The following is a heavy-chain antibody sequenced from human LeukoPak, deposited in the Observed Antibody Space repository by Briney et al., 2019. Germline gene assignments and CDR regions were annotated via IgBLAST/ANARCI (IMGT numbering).Heavy chain of an antibody. CDR3: ARGVTFDYGGNSSPFDY. CDR1: GGSISSNY. D-gene: IGHD4-23*01. Sequence: SETLSLTCTVSGGSISSNYWSWIRQPPGKGLEWIGFIYHSGSTNYNPSLKSRVPISIDTSTNQFVLKLNSVTAADTAVYYCARGVTFDYGGNSSPFDYWGQGTLVTVSS. V-gene: IGHV4-59*01. J-gene: IGHJ4*02. CDR2: IYHSGST.